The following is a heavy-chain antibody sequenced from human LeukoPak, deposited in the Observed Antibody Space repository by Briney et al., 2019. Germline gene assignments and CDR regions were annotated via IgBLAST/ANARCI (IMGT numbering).Heavy chain of an antibody. Sequence: GGSLRLSCAASGFTFSSYAMSWVRQAPGKGLEWVSAISGSGGSTYYADSVKGRFTISRDNSKNTLYLQMNSLRAEDTAVYYCARDTTIEITMVRATENWFDPWGQGTLVTVSS. CDR3: ARDTTIEITMVRATENWFDP. V-gene: IGHV3-23*01. J-gene: IGHJ5*02. D-gene: IGHD3-10*01. CDR1: GFTFSSYA. CDR2: ISGSGGST.